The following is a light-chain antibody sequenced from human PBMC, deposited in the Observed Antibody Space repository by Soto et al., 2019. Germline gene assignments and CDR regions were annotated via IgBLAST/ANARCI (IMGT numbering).Light chain of an antibody. CDR3: QQVTTFPRT. CDR1: QSVNIY. CDR2: DAS. Sequence: EIVLTQSPATLSLSPGERATLSCRASQSVNIYLAWYQQKPGQAPRLLIYDASNRATGIPARFSGSGSGTDFTLTISSLEPEDIATYYCQQVTTFPRTFGQGTKVEIK. J-gene: IGKJ1*01. V-gene: IGKV3-11*01.